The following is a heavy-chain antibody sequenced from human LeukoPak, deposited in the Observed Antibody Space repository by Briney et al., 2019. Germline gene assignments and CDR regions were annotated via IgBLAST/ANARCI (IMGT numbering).Heavy chain of an antibody. D-gene: IGHD6-19*01. CDR3: ARERSSGVSHAIDY. CDR2: IYYSGST. V-gene: IGHV4-59*01. J-gene: IGHJ4*02. CDR1: GGSMSRYY. Sequence: PSETLSLTCTVSGGSMSRYYWSWSRQPPGKGLEWIGDIYYSGSTNYNPSLNSRVTISVDTSKSQFSLKLSSVTAADTAVYYRARERSSGVSHAIDYWGQGTLVTVSS.